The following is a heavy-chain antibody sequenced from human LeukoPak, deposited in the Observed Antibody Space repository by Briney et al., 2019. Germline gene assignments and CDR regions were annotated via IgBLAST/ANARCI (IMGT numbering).Heavy chain of an antibody. Sequence: SETLSLTCAVYGGSFSGYYWSWIRQPPGKGLEWIGEINHSGSTNYNPSLKSRVTISVDTSKNQFSLKLSSVTAADTAVYYCARGRMTGHNYYYYMDVWGKGTTVTVSS. D-gene: IGHD3-9*01. CDR1: GGSFSGYY. CDR2: INHSGST. V-gene: IGHV4-34*01. CDR3: ARGRMTGHNYYYYMDV. J-gene: IGHJ6*03.